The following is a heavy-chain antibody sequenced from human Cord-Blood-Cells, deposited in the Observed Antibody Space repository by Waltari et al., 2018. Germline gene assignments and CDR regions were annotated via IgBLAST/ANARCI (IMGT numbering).Heavy chain of an antibody. CDR3: ARAPVDYFDY. D-gene: IGHD6-19*01. CDR1: GYTFTGYY. Sequence: QVQLVQSGAEVKKPGASVKVSCKASGYTFTGYYMHWVRQAPGQGLGGMGGINPNSGGTNDAQKFQGRVTMTRDTSISTAYMELSRLRSDDTAVYYCARAPVDYFDYWGQGTLVTVSS. V-gene: IGHV1-2*02. J-gene: IGHJ4*02. CDR2: INPNSGGT.